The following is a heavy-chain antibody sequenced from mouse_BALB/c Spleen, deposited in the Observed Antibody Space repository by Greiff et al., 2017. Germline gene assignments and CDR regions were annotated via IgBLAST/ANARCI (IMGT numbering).Heavy chain of an antibody. CDR3: ARSGDFYYFDY. CDR2: INPGSGGT. CDR1: GYAFTNYL. V-gene: IGHV1-54*03. D-gene: IGHD3-1*01. Sequence: QVQLQQSGAELVRPGTSVKVSCKASGYAFTNYLIEWVKQRPGQGLEWIGVINPGSGGTNYNEKFKGKATLTADKSSSTAYMQLSSLTSDDSAVYFCARSGDFYYFDYWGQGTTLTVSS. J-gene: IGHJ2*01.